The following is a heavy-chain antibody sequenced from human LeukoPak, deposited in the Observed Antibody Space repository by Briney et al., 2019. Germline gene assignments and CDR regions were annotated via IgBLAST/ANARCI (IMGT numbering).Heavy chain of an antibody. J-gene: IGHJ6*02. V-gene: IGHV4-4*02. D-gene: IGHD3-9*01. CDR1: GCSISSSNW. CDR2: IYHSGST. CDR3: ASRDYDNYYYYGMDV. Sequence: SGTLSVTCAVSGCSISSSNWCSWVRQPPGKGLEWIGEIYHSGSTNYNPSLKSRVTISVDKSKNQFSLKLSSVTAADTAVYYCASRDYDNYYYYGMDVWGQGTTVTVSS.